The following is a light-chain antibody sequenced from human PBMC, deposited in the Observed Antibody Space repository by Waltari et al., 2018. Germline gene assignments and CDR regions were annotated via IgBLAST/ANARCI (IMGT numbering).Light chain of an antibody. J-gene: IGLJ3*02. CDR2: ANT. CDR3: QSYDKILSAWV. Sequence: QSVLTQPPSVSGAPGQRVTVSCTGNTSNTGAGYDAQWYQQFPGRAPNLVIYANTYRPSGVPDRFSATKSGSSASLAITGLQAEDEADYYCQSYDKILSAWVFGGGTKLTVL. V-gene: IGLV1-40*01. CDR1: TSNTGAGYD.